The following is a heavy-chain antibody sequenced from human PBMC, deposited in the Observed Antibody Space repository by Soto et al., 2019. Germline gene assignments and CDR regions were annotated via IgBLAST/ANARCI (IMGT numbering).Heavy chain of an antibody. V-gene: IGHV1-18*01. J-gene: IGHJ4*02. D-gene: IGHD1-26*01. CDR2: ISANDGDT. Sequence: ASVKVSCKAIGYIFSSYGINWVRQAPGQGLEWMGWISANDGDTNYAQDLQGRVTLTTDTSTNTAYMELRTLRSDDTAVYYCAAEVGATGYYFDYWGQGTLVTVSS. CDR1: GYIFSSYG. CDR3: AAEVGATGYYFDY.